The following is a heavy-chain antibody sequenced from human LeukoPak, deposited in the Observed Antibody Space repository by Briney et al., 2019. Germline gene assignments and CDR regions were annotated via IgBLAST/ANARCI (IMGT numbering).Heavy chain of an antibody. CDR3: ARDGGSRHDAFDI. CDR1: GGSFSGYY. Sequence: PSETLSLTCAVYGGSFSGYYWSWIRQPPGKGPEWIGEINHSGSTNYNPSLKSRVTISVDTSKNQFSLKLSSVTAADTAVYYCARDGGSRHDAFDIWGQGTMVTVSS. D-gene: IGHD3-10*01. J-gene: IGHJ3*02. CDR2: INHSGST. V-gene: IGHV4-34*01.